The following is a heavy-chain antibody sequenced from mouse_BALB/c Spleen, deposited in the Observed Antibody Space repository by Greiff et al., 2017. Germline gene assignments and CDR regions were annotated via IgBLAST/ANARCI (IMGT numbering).Heavy chain of an antibody. V-gene: IGHV5-6-5*01. J-gene: IGHJ3*01. CDR2: ISSGGST. CDR3: ARGGAEFAY. CDR1: GFTFSSYA. Sequence: EVHLVESGGGLVQPGGSLKLSCAASGFTFSSYAMSWVRQTPEKRLEWVASISSGGSTYYPDSVKGRFTISRDNARNILYLQMSSLRSEDTAMYYCARGGAEFAYWGQGTLVTVSA.